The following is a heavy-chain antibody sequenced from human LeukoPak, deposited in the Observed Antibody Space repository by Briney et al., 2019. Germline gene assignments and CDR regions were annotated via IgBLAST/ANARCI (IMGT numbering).Heavy chain of an antibody. CDR1: GGSFSGYY. J-gene: IGHJ6*02. CDR2: SNHSGST. D-gene: IGHD3-10*01. CDR3: ARGRVRSLHYYYYGMDV. Sequence: SETLSLTCAVYGGSFSGYYWSLIRQPAGKGLEWIGESNHSGSTNYNPSLKSRVTISVDTSKNQFSLKLSSVTAADTAVYYCARGRVRSLHYYYYGMDVWGQGTTVTVSS. V-gene: IGHV4-34*01.